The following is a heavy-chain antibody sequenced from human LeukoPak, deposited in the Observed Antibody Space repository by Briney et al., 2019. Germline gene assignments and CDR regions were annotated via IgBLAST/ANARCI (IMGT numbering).Heavy chain of an antibody. Sequence: ASVKVSCKVSGYTLTELSMHWVRQAPGKGLEWMGGFDPEDGETIYAQKVQGRVTITTDESTSTAYMELSSLRSEDTAVYYCARERRDGYNLGEFDYWGQGTLVTVSS. CDR2: FDPEDGET. CDR1: GYTLTELS. J-gene: IGHJ4*02. V-gene: IGHV1-24*01. D-gene: IGHD5-24*01. CDR3: ARERRDGYNLGEFDY.